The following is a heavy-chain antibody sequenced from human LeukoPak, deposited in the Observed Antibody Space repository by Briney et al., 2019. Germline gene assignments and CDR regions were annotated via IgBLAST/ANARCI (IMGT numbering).Heavy chain of an antibody. CDR3: ARDFYDSSGYYYDY. CDR2: ISATGDRT. D-gene: IGHD3-22*01. V-gene: IGHV3-23*01. CDR1: GFTFSGYT. J-gene: IGHJ4*02. Sequence: GGSLRLSCAASGFTFSGYTMSWVRQAPEKGLEWISAISATGDRTYYAESVKGRFTISRDNSKNTMYLQMNGLRAEDTALYYCARDFYDSSGYYYDYWGLGTLVTVSS.